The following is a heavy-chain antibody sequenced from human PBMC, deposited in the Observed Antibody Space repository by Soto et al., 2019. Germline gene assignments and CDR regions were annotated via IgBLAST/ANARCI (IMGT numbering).Heavy chain of an antibody. Sequence: QLLQSGGGLVQPGGSLTLSCAASGFTFGTTDMSWVRQAPGEGLEWVSTIDGSGGITYYADSVKGRFTISRDNSRNTVYLQMNSLRVDATALYYCVKNSGWFNTWGQGALVTVSS. CDR2: IDGSGGIT. CDR1: GFTFGTTD. J-gene: IGHJ5*02. D-gene: IGHD3-10*01. CDR3: VKNSGWFNT. V-gene: IGHV3-23*01.